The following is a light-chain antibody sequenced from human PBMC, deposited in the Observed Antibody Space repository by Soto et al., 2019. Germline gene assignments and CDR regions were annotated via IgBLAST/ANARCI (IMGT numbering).Light chain of an antibody. CDR2: AAS. Sequence: LLTETPPSLPVPPGKPASISCRSCQSLLHSNGYNFVDWYLKKPGQSPQLLIDAASTLQGGVPSRFSGSGSGTEFTPTSSSLQSEDFASYYCQQPKYHPLTFARVTLLAI. V-gene: IGKV2-28*01. J-gene: IGKJ5*01. CDR1: QSLLHSNGYNF. CDR3: QQPKYHPLT.